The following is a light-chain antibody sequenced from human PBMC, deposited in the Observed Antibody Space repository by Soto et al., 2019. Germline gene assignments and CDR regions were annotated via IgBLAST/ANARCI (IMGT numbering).Light chain of an antibody. CDR3: SSYTSSSTLSTYV. Sequence: SLLTQPASVSGSPGQSITISCTGTSSDVGGYNYVSWYQRHPGKAPKLMIYDVSNRPSGVSNRFSGSKSGNTASLIISGLQAEDEADYYCSSYTSSSTLSTYVFGTGTKVTV. CDR1: SSDVGGYNY. CDR2: DVS. J-gene: IGLJ1*01. V-gene: IGLV2-14*03.